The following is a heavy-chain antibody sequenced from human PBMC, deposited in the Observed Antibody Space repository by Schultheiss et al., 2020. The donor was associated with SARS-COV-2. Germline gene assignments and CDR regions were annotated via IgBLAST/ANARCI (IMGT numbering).Heavy chain of an antibody. CDR2: ISYDGSNK. Sequence: GGSLRLSCAASGFTFSSYGMYWVRQAPGKGLEWVAVISYDGSNKYYADSVKGRFTISRDNSKNTLYLQMNSLRAEDTAVYYCAKEYNWNYGDYFDYWGQGTLVTVSS. D-gene: IGHD1-7*01. CDR3: AKEYNWNYGDYFDY. CDR1: GFTFSSYG. V-gene: IGHV3-30*18. J-gene: IGHJ4*02.